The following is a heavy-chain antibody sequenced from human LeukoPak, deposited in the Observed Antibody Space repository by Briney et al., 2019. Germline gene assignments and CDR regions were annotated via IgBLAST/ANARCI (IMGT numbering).Heavy chain of an antibody. J-gene: IGHJ4*02. CDR2: INPNTGGT. Sequence: ASVKVSCKASGYTFTGYYMHWVRQAPGQGLEWKGWINPNTGGTNYAQKFQGRVTMTRDTSISTAYMELTRLTSDDTAVYYCARGERYDSSGYPDSWGQGTLVTVSS. CDR1: GYTFTGYY. CDR3: ARGERYDSSGYPDS. V-gene: IGHV1-2*02. D-gene: IGHD3-22*01.